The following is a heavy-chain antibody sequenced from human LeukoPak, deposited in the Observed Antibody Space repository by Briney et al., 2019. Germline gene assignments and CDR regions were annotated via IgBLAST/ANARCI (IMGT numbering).Heavy chain of an antibody. CDR1: GFTFSDYS. D-gene: IGHD3-9*01. CDR3: ARDISD. Sequence: PGGSLRLSCAASGFTFSDYSMNWVRQAPGKGLEWVSYISGSSSDIYYADSVKGRFTISRDNAKNSLYLQMNSLRVEDTAIYYCARDISDWGQGTLVTVSS. V-gene: IGHV3-21*05. J-gene: IGHJ4*02. CDR2: ISGSSSDI.